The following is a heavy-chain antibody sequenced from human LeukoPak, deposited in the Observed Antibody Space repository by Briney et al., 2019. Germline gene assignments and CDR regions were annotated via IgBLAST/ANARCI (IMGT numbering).Heavy chain of an antibody. Sequence: SETLSLTCTVSGVSISSSSYYWGWIRQPPGKGLEWIGSIYYSGSTYHNPSLKRRVTKSVDTSKNQFSLKLNSVTAADTAVYYCARHEIRIYYGSGTLNWFDPWGQGTLVTVSS. J-gene: IGHJ5*02. CDR1: GVSISSSSYY. V-gene: IGHV4-39*01. D-gene: IGHD3-10*01. CDR2: IYYSGST. CDR3: ARHEIRIYYGSGTLNWFDP.